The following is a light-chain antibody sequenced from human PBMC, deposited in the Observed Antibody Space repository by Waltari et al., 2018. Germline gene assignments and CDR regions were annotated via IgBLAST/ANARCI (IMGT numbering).Light chain of an antibody. CDR1: SSDVGGYNY. Sequence: QSALTQPASVSGSPGQSIPIPCTGTSSDVGGYNYVSWYQQHPGKAPKLMIYVVSNRPSGVSNRFSGSKSCNTASLTISGLQAEDEADYYCSSYTSSSTLVFGGGTKLTVL. J-gene: IGLJ3*02. CDR2: VVS. V-gene: IGLV2-14*01. CDR3: SSYTSSSTLV.